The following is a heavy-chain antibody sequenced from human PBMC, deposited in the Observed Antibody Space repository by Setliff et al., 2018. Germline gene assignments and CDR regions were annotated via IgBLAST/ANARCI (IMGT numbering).Heavy chain of an antibody. V-gene: IGHV1-18*01. J-gene: IGHJ4*02. CDR3: SRLVRFCTRTSCQKLSGGEF. CDR1: GYTFTAYG. Sequence: GASVKVSCKTSGYTFTAYGIAWVRQAPGQGLEWMGWISPHTGNTYYTPSLHGRVTLTTDTSTGTAYMELRSLGSDDTAVYYCSRLVRFCTRTSCQKLSGGEFWGQGTLVTVSS. D-gene: IGHD2-2*01. CDR2: ISPHTGNT.